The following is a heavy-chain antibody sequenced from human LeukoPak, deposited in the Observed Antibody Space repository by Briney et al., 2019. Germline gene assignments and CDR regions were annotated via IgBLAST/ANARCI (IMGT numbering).Heavy chain of an antibody. CDR2: LIYSGMT. CDR1: GGSISSYS. J-gene: IGHJ3*02. V-gene: IGHV4-59*01. D-gene: IGHD2-8*01. Sequence: PSETLSLTCTVSGGSISSYSWSWIRQPPGKRLEWIGFLIYSGMTNYNPSLKSRVAISVDTSRNQFSLKLNSVTAADTAVYYCARHFPPSNIVLMVYAGMDAFDIWGQGTMVTVSS. CDR3: ARHFPPSNIVLMVYAGMDAFDI.